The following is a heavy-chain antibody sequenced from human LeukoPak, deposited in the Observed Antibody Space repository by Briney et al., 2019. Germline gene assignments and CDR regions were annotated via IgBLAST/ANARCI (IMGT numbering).Heavy chain of an antibody. CDR2: ISAYNGNT. CDR3: ARDLTAYYYDSSGYCFDY. J-gene: IGHJ4*02. D-gene: IGHD3-22*01. Sequence: ASVKVSCKASGYTFTSYGISWVRQAPGQGLEWMGWISAYNGNTNYAQKLQGRVTMTTDTSTSTAYMELRSLRSDDTAVHYCARDLTAYYYDSSGYCFDYWGQGTLSPSPQ. CDR1: GYTFTSYG. V-gene: IGHV1-18*01.